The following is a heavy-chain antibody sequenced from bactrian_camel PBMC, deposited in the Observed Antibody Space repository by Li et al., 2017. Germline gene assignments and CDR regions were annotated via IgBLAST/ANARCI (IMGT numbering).Heavy chain of an antibody. Sequence: HVQLVESGGGLVQPGGSLRLSCAASGFTYAYSSHCMAWFRQVPGKRREAVATLDIDGDTAYVDFVKGRFTISLDNAKNTVYLQMNSLKSEDTALYYCATEDLGIWAASNYWGQGTQVTVS. CDR1: GFTYAYSSHC. V-gene: IGHV3S9*01. CDR3: ATEDLGIWAASNY. CDR2: LDIDGDT. D-gene: IGHD1*01. J-gene: IGHJ4*01.